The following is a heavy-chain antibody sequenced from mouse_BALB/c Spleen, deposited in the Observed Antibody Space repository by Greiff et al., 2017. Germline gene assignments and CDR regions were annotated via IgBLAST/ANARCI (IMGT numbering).Heavy chain of an antibody. CDR3: ATARATFAY. CDR2: ISSGGSYT. CDR1: GFTFSSYA. D-gene: IGHD3-1*01. V-gene: IGHV5-9-4*01. Sequence: EVQVVESGGGLVKPGGSLKLSCAASGFTFSSYAMSWVRQSPEKRLEWVAEISSGGSYTYYPDTVTGRFTISRDNAKNTLYLEMSSLRSEDTAMYYCATARATFAYWGQGTLVTVSA. J-gene: IGHJ3*01.